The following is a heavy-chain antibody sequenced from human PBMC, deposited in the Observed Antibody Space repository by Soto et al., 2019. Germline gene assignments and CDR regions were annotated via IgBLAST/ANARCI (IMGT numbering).Heavy chain of an antibody. CDR2: ISPYNGDT. Sequence: QVQLVQSGAEVKRPGASVKVSCKASGYTFTTYGFNWVRQAPGQGLEWMGWISPYNGDTNYAQNFQRRVTLTTDTSTSTAYTELRSLRSDDPAVYYCARTPRAQMIVLEAATRFDYWGQGTLVTVSS. V-gene: IGHV1-18*04. D-gene: IGHD2-15*01. CDR1: GYTFTTYG. J-gene: IGHJ4*02. CDR3: ARTPRAQMIVLEAATRFDY.